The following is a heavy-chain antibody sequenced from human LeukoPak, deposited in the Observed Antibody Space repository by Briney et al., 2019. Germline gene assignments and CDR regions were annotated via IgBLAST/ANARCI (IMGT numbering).Heavy chain of an antibody. CDR1: GGYISSYY. V-gene: IGHV4-4*07. Sequence: PSETLSLTCTVSGGYISSYYWSWIRQPAGKELEWIGRFYTRGSPNYNPSPKSRVTMSVDTSKNQFSLRLSSVSPADTAVYYCARIGGITYFDYWGQGTLVTVSS. CDR3: ARIGGITYFDY. CDR2: FYTRGSP. D-gene: IGHD3-16*01. J-gene: IGHJ4*02.